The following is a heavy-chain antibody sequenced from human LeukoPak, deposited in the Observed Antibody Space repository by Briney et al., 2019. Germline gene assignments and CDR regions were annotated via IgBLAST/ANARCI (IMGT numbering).Heavy chain of an antibody. D-gene: IGHD6-19*01. J-gene: IGHJ5*02. CDR1: GYTFTTYY. V-gene: IGHV1-46*01. CDR2: INPSGGTT. CDR3: ARESLTGYSSGWYWFDP. Sequence: ASVTVSCTASGYTFTTYYMHWVRQAPGQGLEWMGIINPSGGTTSYAQKFQGRVTMTRDTSTSTVYMELSGLRSEDTAVYYCARESLTGYSSGWYWFDPWGQGTLVTVSS.